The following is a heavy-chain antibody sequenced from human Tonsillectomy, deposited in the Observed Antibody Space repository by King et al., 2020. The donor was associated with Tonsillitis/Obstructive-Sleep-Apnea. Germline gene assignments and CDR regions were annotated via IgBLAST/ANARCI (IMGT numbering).Heavy chain of an antibody. Sequence: VQLVESGGGLVQSGRSLRLSCTASGFTFGDYAMSWVRQAPGEGLEWVGFIRSKAYGGTTEYAASVKGTFTISRDDSKSIAYLQMNSLKTEDTAVYYCTRGPAKSRDPSKYYVFDYWGQGALVTVAS. CDR2: IRSKAYGGTT. CDR3: TRGPAKSRDPSKYYVFDY. J-gene: IGHJ4*02. CDR1: GFTFGDYA. D-gene: IGHD5-24*01. V-gene: IGHV3-49*04.